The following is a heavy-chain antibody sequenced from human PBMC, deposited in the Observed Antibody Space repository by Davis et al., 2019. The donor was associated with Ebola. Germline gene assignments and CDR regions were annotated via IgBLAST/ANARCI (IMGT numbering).Heavy chain of an antibody. J-gene: IGHJ6*02. Sequence: GESLKISCAASGFTVSSNYMSWVRQAPGKGLEWVSVIYSGGSTYYADSVKGRFTISRDNSKNTLYLQMNSLRAEDTAVYYCARVSLVVPAGIYYYYYGMDVWGQGTTVTASS. V-gene: IGHV3-66*01. CDR2: IYSGGST. D-gene: IGHD2-2*01. CDR1: GFTVSSNY. CDR3: ARVSLVVPAGIYYYYYGMDV.